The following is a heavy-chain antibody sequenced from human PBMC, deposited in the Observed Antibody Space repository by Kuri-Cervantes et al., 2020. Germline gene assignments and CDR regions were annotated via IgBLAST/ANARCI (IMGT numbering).Heavy chain of an antibody. V-gene: IGHV4-39*07. J-gene: IGHJ3*02. D-gene: IGHD2-2*02. CDR3: ARGDTVDAFDI. CDR2: IYCSGST. CDR1: GGSISSSSYY. Sequence: SETLSLTCTVSGGSISSSSYYWGWIRQPPGKGLEWIGSIYCSGSTYYNPSLKSRVTISVDTSKNQFSLKLSSVTAADTAVYYCARGDTVDAFDIWGQGTMVTVSS.